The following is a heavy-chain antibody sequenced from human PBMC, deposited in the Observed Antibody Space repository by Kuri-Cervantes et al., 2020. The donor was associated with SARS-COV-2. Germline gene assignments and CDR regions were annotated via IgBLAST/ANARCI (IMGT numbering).Heavy chain of an antibody. V-gene: IGHV4-59*12. CDR2: IYYSGST. CDR1: GGSISSYY. Sequence: GSLRLSCTVSGGSISSYYWSWIRQPPGKGLEWIGYIYYSGSTNYNPSLKSRVTISVDTSKNQFSLKLSSVTAADTAVYYCARGEDRGYSGYDIYYFDYWGQGTLVTVSS. D-gene: IGHD5-12*01. J-gene: IGHJ4*02. CDR3: ARGEDRGYSGYDIYYFDY.